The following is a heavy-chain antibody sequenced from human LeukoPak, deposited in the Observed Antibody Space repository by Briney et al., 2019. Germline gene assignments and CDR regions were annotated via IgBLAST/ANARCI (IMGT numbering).Heavy chain of an antibody. CDR1: GGSISSYY. CDR3: ARGAAAAGGYYYYYMDV. V-gene: IGHV4-59*01. Sequence: SETLSLTCTVSGGSISSYYWSWIRQPPGKGLEWIGYIYYSGSTNYNPSLKSRVTISVDTSKNQFSLKLSSVTAADTAVYYCARGAAAAGGYYYYYMDVWGKGTTVTVSS. D-gene: IGHD6-13*01. J-gene: IGHJ6*03. CDR2: IYYSGST.